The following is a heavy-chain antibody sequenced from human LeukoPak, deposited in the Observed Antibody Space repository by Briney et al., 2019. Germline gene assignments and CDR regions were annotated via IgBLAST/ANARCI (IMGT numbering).Heavy chain of an antibody. D-gene: IGHD3-3*01. V-gene: IGHV4-59*08. CDR3: APYSTIFGCFDY. J-gene: IGHJ4*02. Sequence: SSETLSLTCTVSGGSISTYFWSWIRQPPGKGLEWIGYIYNRDNTNYNPSLKSRVTISVDTSTNQFSLKMSSVTAADTAVYYCAPYSTIFGCFDYWGQGTLVTVSS. CDR1: GGSISTYF. CDR2: IYNRDNT.